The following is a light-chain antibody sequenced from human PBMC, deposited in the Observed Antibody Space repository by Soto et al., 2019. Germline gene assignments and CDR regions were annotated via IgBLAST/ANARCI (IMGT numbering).Light chain of an antibody. CDR2: DAS. J-gene: IGKJ4*01. Sequence: EIVLTQAPATLSLSPGERSTLSCRASQSVSSYLAWYQQKPGQXPRXXIYDASNRATGIPARFSGSGSGTDFTITISSLEPEDFEVYYCQQRSNWPLTFGGGTKVDIK. CDR1: QSVSSY. CDR3: QQRSNWPLT. V-gene: IGKV3-11*01.